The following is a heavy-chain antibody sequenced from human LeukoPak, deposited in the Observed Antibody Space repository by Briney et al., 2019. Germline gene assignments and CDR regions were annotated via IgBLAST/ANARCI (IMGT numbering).Heavy chain of an antibody. CDR3: ARSEINDYSKY. Sequence: SETLSLTCAVYGGSFSGYYWSWIRQPPGKGLEWIGEISHSGSTKYNPSLKSRVTISVDTSRNQFSLKLTSVTAADTAVYYCARSEINDYSKYWGQGILVIVSS. CDR1: GGSFSGYY. J-gene: IGHJ4*02. D-gene: IGHD4-11*01. CDR2: ISHSGST. V-gene: IGHV4-34*01.